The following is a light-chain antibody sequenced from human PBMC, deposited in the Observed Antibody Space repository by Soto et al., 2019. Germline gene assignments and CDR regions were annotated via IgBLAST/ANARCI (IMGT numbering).Light chain of an antibody. CDR2: DNN. V-gene: IGLV1-44*01. J-gene: IGLJ1*01. Sequence: QSVLTQPPSASGTPGQRVTISCSGSSSNIGSNTVNWYQQLPRTAPKLLIYDNNQRPSGVPDRFSGSKSGTSASLAISGLQSEDEAEYYCAAWDDRLNGYVFGTGTKLTVL. CDR3: AAWDDRLNGYV. CDR1: SSNIGSNT.